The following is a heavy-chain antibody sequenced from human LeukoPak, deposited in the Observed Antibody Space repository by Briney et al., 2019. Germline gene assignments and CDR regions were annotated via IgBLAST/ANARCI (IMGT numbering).Heavy chain of an antibody. Sequence: GESLKISCKGSGYSFTSYWISWVRPMPGKGLEWMGRIDPSDSYTNYSPSFQGHVTISADKSISTAYLQWSSLKASDTAMYYCARHKADYDILTGYYLSNWFDPWGQGTLVTVSS. CDR2: IDPSDSYT. CDR1: GYSFTSYW. V-gene: IGHV5-10-1*01. CDR3: ARHKADYDILTGYYLSNWFDP. J-gene: IGHJ5*02. D-gene: IGHD3-9*01.